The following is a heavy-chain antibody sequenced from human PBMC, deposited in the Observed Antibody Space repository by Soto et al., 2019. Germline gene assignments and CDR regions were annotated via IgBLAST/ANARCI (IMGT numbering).Heavy chain of an antibody. D-gene: IGHD1-26*01. CDR1: GGSISSYY. CDR3: ARQAYSGSYSRGGFDY. Sequence: QVQLQESGPGLVKPSETLSLTCTVSGGSISSYYWSWIRQPPGKGLEWIGYIYYSGSTNYNPSLKCRVTISVVTSMNQFSLKLSSVTAADTAVYYCARQAYSGSYSRGGFDYWGQGTLVTVSS. J-gene: IGHJ4*02. V-gene: IGHV4-59*08. CDR2: IYYSGST.